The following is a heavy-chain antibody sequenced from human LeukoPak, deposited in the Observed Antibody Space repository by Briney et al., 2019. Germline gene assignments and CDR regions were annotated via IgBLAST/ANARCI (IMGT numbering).Heavy chain of an antibody. D-gene: IGHD6-13*01. CDR2: MNPNSGNT. V-gene: IGHV1-8*01. CDR1: GYTFTSYD. Sequence: ASVTVSCKASGYTFTSYDINWVRQATGQGLEWMGWMNPNSGNTGYAQKFQGRVTMTRNTSISTAYMELSSLRSEDTAVYYCARVIAPLYYYYGMDVWGQGTTVTVSS. J-gene: IGHJ6*02. CDR3: ARVIAPLYYYYGMDV.